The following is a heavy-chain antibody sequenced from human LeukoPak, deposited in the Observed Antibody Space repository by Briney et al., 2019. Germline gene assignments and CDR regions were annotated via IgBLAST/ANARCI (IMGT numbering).Heavy chain of an antibody. CDR1: GYTFTSYS. CDR2: ISANKGNT. CDR3: ARDSTPLVPKNWFDP. J-gene: IGHJ5*02. V-gene: IGHV1-18*01. D-gene: IGHD2-2*01. Sequence: ASVKVSCKASGYTFTSYSISWVRQAPGQGLEWMGWISANKGNTNYAQKFQGRVTVTTDTSTSTAYMELRSLRSDDTAVYYCARDSTPLVPKNWFDPWGQGTLVTVSS.